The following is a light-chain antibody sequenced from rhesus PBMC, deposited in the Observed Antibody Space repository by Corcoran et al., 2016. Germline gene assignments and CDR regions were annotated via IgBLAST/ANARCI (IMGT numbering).Light chain of an antibody. CDR2: AAS. CDR1: QNIYSN. V-gene: IGKV1S12*01. CDR3: QHYYDNPFT. Sequence: DIQMTQSPSALSASVGDRVTISCRASQNIYSNLAWYQQKPGKAPNLLIYAASSLQTGIPSRFSGSGSGTDCTLTISSLQPEDSAAYYCQHYYDNPFTFGPGTKLDIK. J-gene: IGKJ3*01.